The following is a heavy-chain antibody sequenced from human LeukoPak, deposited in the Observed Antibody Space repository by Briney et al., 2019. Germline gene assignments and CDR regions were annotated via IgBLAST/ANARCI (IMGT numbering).Heavy chain of an antibody. D-gene: IGHD3-9*01. CDR3: ARDFPEILTGYPL. CDR2: ISYDGSNK. J-gene: IGHJ4*02. Sequence: PGGSLRLSCAASGFTFSSYAMHWVRQAPGKGLGWEAVISYDGSNKYYADSVKGRSTISRDNSKNTLYLQMNSLRAEDTAVYYCARDFPEILTGYPLWGQGTLVTVSS. V-gene: IGHV3-30*04. CDR1: GFTFSSYA.